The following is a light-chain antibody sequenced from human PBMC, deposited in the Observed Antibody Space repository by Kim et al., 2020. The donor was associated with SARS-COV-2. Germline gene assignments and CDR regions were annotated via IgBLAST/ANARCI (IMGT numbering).Light chain of an antibody. CDR3: ESRDSGFNHLV. J-gene: IGLJ2*01. Sequence: GTTVTVKGRGVSRGNDDSNWYQQRQGQAHVLVIYGKSHRSSGSPYRCSGSSSGTTCSLTITGAEAEDEADDYCESRDSGFNHLVFGGGTQVTVL. V-gene: IGLV3-19*01. CDR1: SRGNDD. CDR2: GKS.